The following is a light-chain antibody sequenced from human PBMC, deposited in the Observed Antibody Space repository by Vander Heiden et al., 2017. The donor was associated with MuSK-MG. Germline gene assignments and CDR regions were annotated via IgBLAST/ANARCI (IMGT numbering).Light chain of an antibody. CDR3: QVWDSTSDHRGYV. V-gene: IGLV3-21*02. J-gene: IGLJ1*01. Sequence: SYVLTQPPSVSVAPGQTARVTCAGDNLGSKSVHWYQQKPGQAPVLVVYDDTDRPSGIPERFSGSNSGNTATLTISRVEAGDEADYYCQVWDSTSDHRGYVFGTATKFTVL. CDR1: NLGSKS. CDR2: DDT.